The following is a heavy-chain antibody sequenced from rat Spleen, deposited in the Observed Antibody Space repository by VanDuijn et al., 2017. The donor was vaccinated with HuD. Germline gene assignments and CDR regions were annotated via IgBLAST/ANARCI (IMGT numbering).Heavy chain of an antibody. CDR1: GFTFSDYY. CDR2: ISPGGGST. V-gene: IGHV5S23*01. CDR3: ARGGFFRF. D-gene: IGHD1-6*01. J-gene: IGHJ2*01. Sequence: EVQLVESGGGLVQPGRSLKFSCAASGFTFSDYYMAWVRQAPMKGLDWVAYISPGGGSTYFRDSVKGRFTISRDPAQNTLYLQMNSLRSEDTATYYCARGGFFRFWGQGVMVTVSS.